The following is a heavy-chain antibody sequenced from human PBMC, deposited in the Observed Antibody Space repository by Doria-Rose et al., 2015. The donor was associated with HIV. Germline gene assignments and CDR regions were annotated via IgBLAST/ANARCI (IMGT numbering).Heavy chain of an antibody. Sequence: VQLVQSGPEVKQPGASVAVSRKTSGYTFSAYAIHWVRQAPGQRLEWMGWLNVGNGDTRYSRKFQDRVTITSDTSANTGYMALSSLRFEDTAVYYCARIHSLSSSSLGHWGQETRGTGSA. CDR3: ARIHSLSSSSLGH. V-gene: IGHV1-3*01. J-gene: IGHJ4*02. CDR2: LNVGNGDT. CDR1: GYTFSAYA. D-gene: IGHD6-13*01.